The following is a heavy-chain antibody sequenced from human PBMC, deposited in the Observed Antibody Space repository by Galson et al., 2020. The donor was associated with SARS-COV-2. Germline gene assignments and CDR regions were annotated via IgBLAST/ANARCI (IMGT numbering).Heavy chain of an antibody. D-gene: IGHD1-26*01. Sequence: TLSLTCTVSGGSISSYYWSWIRQPPGKGLEWIGYIYYSGSTNYNPSLKSRVTISVDTSKNQFSLKLSSVTAADTAVYYCARVKWTLTPPVKNYYMDVWGKGTTVTVSS. V-gene: IGHV4-59*01. CDR1: GGSISSYY. CDR2: IYYSGST. J-gene: IGHJ6*03. CDR3: ARVKWTLTPPVKNYYMDV.